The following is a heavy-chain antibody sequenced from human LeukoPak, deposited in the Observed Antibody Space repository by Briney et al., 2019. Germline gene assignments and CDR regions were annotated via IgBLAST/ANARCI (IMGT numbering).Heavy chain of an antibody. Sequence: SETLSLTCAVSGTSISPYYWSWIRQPPGKGLEWIGYIYYSGSTNYNPSLKSRVTISVDTSENQFSLVLRSVTAADTAVYYCAREVGDSDSDNWFDPWGQGTLVTVSS. CDR2: IYYSGST. V-gene: IGHV4-59*01. CDR3: AREVGDSDSDNWFDP. J-gene: IGHJ5*02. CDR1: GTSISPYY. D-gene: IGHD2-21*02.